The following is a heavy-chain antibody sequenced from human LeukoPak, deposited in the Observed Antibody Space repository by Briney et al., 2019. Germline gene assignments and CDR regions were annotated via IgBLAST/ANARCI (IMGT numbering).Heavy chain of an antibody. Sequence: GASVKVSCKASGYTFTNYAMNWVRQAPGQGLEWMGWINPNSGGTDYAKRFQGRITMTRDTSVNTVYMELSRLRSDDTAVYYCARVAKRFLEFLLPKYYYYYMDVWGKGTAVTVSS. J-gene: IGHJ6*03. CDR2: INPNSGGT. V-gene: IGHV1-2*02. CDR1: GYTFTNYA. D-gene: IGHD3-3*01. CDR3: ARVAKRFLEFLLPKYYYYYMDV.